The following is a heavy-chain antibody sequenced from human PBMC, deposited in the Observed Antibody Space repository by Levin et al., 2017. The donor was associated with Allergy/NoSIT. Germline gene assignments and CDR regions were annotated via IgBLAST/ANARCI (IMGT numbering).Heavy chain of an antibody. Sequence: SQTLSLTCTVSGGSISSYYWSWIRQPPGKGLEWIGYIYYSGSTNYNPSLKSRVTISVDTSKNQFSLKLSSVTAADTAVYYCARGIGSGSYGTESRPYDYWGQGTLVTVSS. V-gene: IGHV4-59*01. CDR1: GGSISSYY. CDR3: ARGIGSGSYGTESRPYDY. J-gene: IGHJ4*02. D-gene: IGHD3-10*01. CDR2: IYYSGST.